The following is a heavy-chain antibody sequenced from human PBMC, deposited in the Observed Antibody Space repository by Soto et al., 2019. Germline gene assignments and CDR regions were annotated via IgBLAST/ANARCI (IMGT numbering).Heavy chain of an antibody. J-gene: IGHJ4*02. D-gene: IGHD5-18*01. V-gene: IGHV1-69*01. CDR3: ARDRGYSYGQDLGYFDY. CDR1: GGTFSSYA. Sequence: QVQLVQSGAEVKKPGSSVKVSCKASGGTFSSYAISWVRQAPGQGLEWMGGTIPIFGTANYAQKFQGRVTITADESTSTAYMELSSLRSEDTAVYYCARDRGYSYGQDLGYFDYWGQGTLVTVSS. CDR2: TIPIFGTA.